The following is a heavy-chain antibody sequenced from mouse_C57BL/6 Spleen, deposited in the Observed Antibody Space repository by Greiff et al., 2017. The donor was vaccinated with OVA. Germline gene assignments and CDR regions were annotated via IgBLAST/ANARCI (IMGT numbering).Heavy chain of an antibody. V-gene: IGHV2-2*01. D-gene: IGHD2-3*01. CDR2: IWSGGST. CDR1: GFSLTSYG. Sequence: VQLQQSGPGLVQPSQSLSITCTVSGFSLTSYGVHWVRQAPGKGLEWLGVIWSGGSTDYNAAFISRLSISKDNSKSQVFFKMTSLQADDTAIYYYARTDDGYAYSAMDSRGKGTPATVPA. CDR3: ARTDDGYAYSAMDS. J-gene: IGHJ4*01.